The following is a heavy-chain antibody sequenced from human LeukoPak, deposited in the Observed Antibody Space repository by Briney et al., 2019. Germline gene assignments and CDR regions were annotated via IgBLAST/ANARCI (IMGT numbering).Heavy chain of an antibody. J-gene: IGHJ4*02. CDR1: GGSISSSSYY. CDR3: AVFDYDKWMVVDY. Sequence: SETLSLTRTVSGGSISSSSYYWGWIRQPPGKGLEWIGYIYYSGSTNYNPSLKSRVTISVDTSKNQFSLKLSSVTAADTAVYYCAVFDYDKWMVVDYWGQGTLVTVSS. D-gene: IGHD3-22*01. CDR2: IYYSGST. V-gene: IGHV4-61*05.